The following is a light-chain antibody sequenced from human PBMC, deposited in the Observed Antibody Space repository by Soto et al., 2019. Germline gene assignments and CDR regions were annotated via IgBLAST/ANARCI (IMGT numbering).Light chain of an antibody. CDR1: QSISTW. CDR2: DAS. V-gene: IGKV1-5*01. J-gene: IGKJ1*01. CDR3: QQYYTYSWT. Sequence: DIQMTQSPSTLSASVGDRVTITCRASQSISTWLAWYRQKPGKAPKLLIYDASSLESGVPSRFSGSGSGTEFTLTISSLQPDDFATYYCQQYYTYSWTFGQGTKVDIK.